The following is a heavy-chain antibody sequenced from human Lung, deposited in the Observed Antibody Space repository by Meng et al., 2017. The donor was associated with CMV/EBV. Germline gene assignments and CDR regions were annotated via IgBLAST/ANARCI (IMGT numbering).Heavy chain of an antibody. CDR2: INPKNGDP. V-gene: IGHV1-2*06. CDR1: GFNFYGFY. J-gene: IGHJ4*02. Sequence: SXXVSXKTSGFNFYGFYIHWVRRAPGQGLEWMGRINPKNGDPKYAQRFEGRVSMTTDTSITTVYMELRSLRSDDTAFYYCTRRPLGSTRPFDYWCQGTLVTVSS. D-gene: IGHD1-26*01. CDR3: TRRPLGSTRPFDY.